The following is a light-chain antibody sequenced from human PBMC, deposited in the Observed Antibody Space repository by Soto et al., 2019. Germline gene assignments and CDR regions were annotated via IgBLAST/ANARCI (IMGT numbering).Light chain of an antibody. CDR1: SSDVGDYNY. CDR2: DAT. CDR3: CSYAGSYTFRV. Sequence: QSALTQPRSVSGSPGQSVSISCTGTSSDVGDYNYVSWYQQHPGKAPKLMIYDATKRPSGVPDRFSGSKSGNTASLTISGLQAEDEADYYCCSYAGSYTFRVFGTGTKLTVL. V-gene: IGLV2-11*01. J-gene: IGLJ1*01.